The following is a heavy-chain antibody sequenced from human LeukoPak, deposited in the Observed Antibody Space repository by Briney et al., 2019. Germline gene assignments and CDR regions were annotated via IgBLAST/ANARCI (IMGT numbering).Heavy chain of an antibody. V-gene: IGHV3-9*01. CDR2: ISWNSGSI. CDR3: XXXXSGDYIDY. J-gene: IGHJ4*02. Sequence: SXXXXXXXAXXWVRQAPGXGXXLVSGISWNSGSIGYAGSVKGRFTISREXXKNSLYLQMNSLRPEDTALCYCXXXXSGDYIDYWGQGTLVTVSS. CDR1: XXXXXXXA. D-gene: IGHD4-17*01.